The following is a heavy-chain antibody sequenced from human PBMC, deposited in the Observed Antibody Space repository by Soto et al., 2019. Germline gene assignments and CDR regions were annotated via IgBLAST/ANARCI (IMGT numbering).Heavy chain of an antibody. V-gene: IGHV3-23*03. CDR2: LYGGGNDP. D-gene: IGHD3-10*01. Sequence: EVQLLESGGGLVQPEGSLRLSCAASGFTFSNFAMSWVRQAPGKGLEWISSLYGGGNDPMYADSVKGRFTISRDNSKNTLYLLMNRLRAEDAAVNYGAKFRGQVPAEYHLDHWGQGTLVTVSS. J-gene: IGHJ4*02. CDR3: AKFRGQVPAEYHLDH. CDR1: GFTFSNFA.